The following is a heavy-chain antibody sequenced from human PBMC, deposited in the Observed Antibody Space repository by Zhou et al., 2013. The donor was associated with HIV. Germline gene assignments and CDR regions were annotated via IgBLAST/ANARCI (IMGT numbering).Heavy chain of an antibody. CDR1: GGSINHYY. Sequence: QVQLQESGPGLVKPSETLSLTCTVSGGSINHYYWSWIRQPAGKGLEWIGRIFTSGSPNYNPSLNSRVTLSVDTSKNQFSLKVISVTAADTAVYYCARELSFWSGLSAFDIWGQGTVVTVSS. D-gene: IGHD3-3*01. CDR3: ARELSFWSGLSAFDI. J-gene: IGHJ3*02. V-gene: IGHV4-4*07. CDR2: IFTSGSP.